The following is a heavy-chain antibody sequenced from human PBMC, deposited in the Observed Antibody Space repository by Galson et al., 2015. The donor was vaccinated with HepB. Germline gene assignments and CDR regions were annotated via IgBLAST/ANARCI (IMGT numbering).Heavy chain of an antibody. CDR2: ISYDGSNK. Sequence: SLRLSCAASGFTFSSYAMHWVRQAPGKGLEWVAVISYDGSNKYYADSVKGRFTISRDNSKNTLYLQMNSLRAEDTAVYYCARGGPKQQRSLYYYGMDVWGQGTTVTVSS. D-gene: IGHD6-13*01. CDR3: ARGGPKQQRSLYYYGMDV. CDR1: GFTFSSYA. V-gene: IGHV3-30*04. J-gene: IGHJ6*02.